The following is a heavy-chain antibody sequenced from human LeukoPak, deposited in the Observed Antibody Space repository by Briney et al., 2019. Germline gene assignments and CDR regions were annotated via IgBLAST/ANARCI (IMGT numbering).Heavy chain of an antibody. CDR1: GGSFSGYY. D-gene: IGHD3-9*01. Sequence: PSETLSLTCAAYGGSFSGYYWSWIRQPPGKGLEWIGEINHSGSTNYNLSLKSRVTISVDTSKNQFSLKLSSVTAADTAVYYCARAPSVYFDWLFDYWGQGTLVTVSS. CDR3: ARAPSVYFDWLFDY. CDR2: INHSGST. J-gene: IGHJ4*02. V-gene: IGHV4-34*01.